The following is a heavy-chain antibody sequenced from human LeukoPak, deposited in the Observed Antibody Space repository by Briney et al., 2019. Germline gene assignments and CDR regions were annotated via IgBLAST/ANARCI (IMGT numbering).Heavy chain of an antibody. J-gene: IGHJ5*02. Sequence: GGSLRLSCAASGFTVSSNYMSWVRQAPGKGLEWVSVIYSGGSTYYADSVKGRFTISRDNSKNTLYLQMNSLRAEDTAMYYCARDLNRYGESDPWGQGTLVTVSS. CDR1: GFTVSSNY. D-gene: IGHD5-18*01. CDR2: IYSGGST. V-gene: IGHV3-53*01. CDR3: ARDLNRYGESDP.